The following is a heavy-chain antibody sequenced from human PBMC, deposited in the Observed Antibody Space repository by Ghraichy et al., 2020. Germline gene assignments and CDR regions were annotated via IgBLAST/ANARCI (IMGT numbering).Heavy chain of an antibody. D-gene: IGHD5-18*01. CDR3: ARTKTQGYRDTYYGMDV. J-gene: IGHJ6*02. Sequence: TLSLPCTVSGGSITSAGYYWSWIRQHPTKGLEWIGYIYSSGSTSYNPSLKSRVTISVDTSKKQFYLKLTPVTAADTAVYYCARTKTQGYRDTYYGMDVWGPGATVTGSS. CDR2: IYSSGST. V-gene: IGHV4-31*03. CDR1: GGSITSAGYY.